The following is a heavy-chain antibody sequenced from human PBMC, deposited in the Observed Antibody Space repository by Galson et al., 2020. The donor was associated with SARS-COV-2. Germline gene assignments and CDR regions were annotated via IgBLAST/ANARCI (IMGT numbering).Heavy chain of an antibody. Sequence: QTLSLTCTVSGYSISSGYYWGWIRQPPGKGLEWIGSIYHSGSTYYNPSLKSRVTISVDTSKNQLSLKLSSVTAADTAVYYCARGALRYCRGGTCYSAFDFWGQGTMVSVSS. V-gene: IGHV4-38-2*02. CDR1: GYSISSGYY. J-gene: IGHJ3*01. CDR3: ARGALRYCRGGTCYSAFDF. D-gene: IGHD2-15*01. CDR2: IYHSGST.